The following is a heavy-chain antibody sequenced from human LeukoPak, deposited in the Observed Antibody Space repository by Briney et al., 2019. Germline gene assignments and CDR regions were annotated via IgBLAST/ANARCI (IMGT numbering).Heavy chain of an antibody. CDR1: GFTFSIYA. J-gene: IGHJ4*02. D-gene: IGHD3-22*01. Sequence: GGSLRLSCVASGFTFSIYAMSWVRQAPGKGLEWVSAISGSGGSTYYADSVKGRFTISRDNSKNTLYLQMNSLRAEDTAVYYCAEESPSMYYYDSSGYFDYWGQGTLVTVSS. CDR3: AEESPSMYYYDSSGYFDY. V-gene: IGHV3-23*01. CDR2: ISGSGGST.